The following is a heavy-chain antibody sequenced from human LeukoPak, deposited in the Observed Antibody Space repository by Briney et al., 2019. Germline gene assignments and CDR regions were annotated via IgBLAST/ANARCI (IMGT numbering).Heavy chain of an antibody. D-gene: IGHD2-15*01. V-gene: IGHV3-11*04. CDR3: ARSGYCSGGSCYSKYYFDY. CDR2: ISSSGSTI. J-gene: IGHJ4*02. CDR1: GFTFSDYY. Sequence: PGGSLRLSCAASGFTFSDYYMSWIRQAPGKGLEWVSYISSSGSTIYYADSVKGRFTISRDNAKNSLYLQMNSLRAEDTAAYYCARSGYCSGGSCYSKYYFDYWGQGTLVTVSS.